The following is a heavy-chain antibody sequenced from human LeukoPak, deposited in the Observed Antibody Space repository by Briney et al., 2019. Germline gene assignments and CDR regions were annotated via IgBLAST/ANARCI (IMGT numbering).Heavy chain of an antibody. CDR1: GGSIGTFY. J-gene: IGHJ3*01. V-gene: IGHV4-59*01. CDR3: ARERSASPALDV. Sequence: SETLSLTCSVSGGSIGTFYWHWIRQSPGKGLEWISYIYHDGRTIYNPSLKSRVTMTVDTAKNHLYLSLRSVDAADAAVYYCARERSASPALDVWGQGTRVTVSS. CDR2: IYHDGRT.